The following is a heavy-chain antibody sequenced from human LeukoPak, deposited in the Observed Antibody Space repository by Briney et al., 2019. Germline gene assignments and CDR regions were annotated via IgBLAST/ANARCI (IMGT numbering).Heavy chain of an antibody. CDR1: GYTFTDYG. CDR2: INAGNGNT. D-gene: IGHD6-13*01. J-gene: IGHJ4*02. CDR3: ARDVGSWSYFDY. Sequence: ASVKVSCKVSGYTFTDYGMHWVRQAPGQALEWMGWINAGNGNTKYSQKFQGRVTITRDTSASTVFMDVSSLRSEDTAVYFCARDVGSWSYFDYWGQGTLVTVSS. V-gene: IGHV1-3*01.